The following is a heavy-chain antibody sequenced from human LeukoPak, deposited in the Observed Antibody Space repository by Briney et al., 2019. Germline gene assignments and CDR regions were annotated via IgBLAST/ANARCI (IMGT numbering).Heavy chain of an antibody. CDR1: GYTFTGYY. CDR2: INPNSGGT. Sequence: GASVKVSCKASGYTFTGYYMHWVRQAPGQGLEWMGWINPNSGGTNYAQKFQGWVTMTRDTSISTAYMELSRLRSDDTAVYYCARGSNRSYGEFDYWGQGTLVTVSS. D-gene: IGHD5-18*01. J-gene: IGHJ4*02. CDR3: ARGSNRSYGEFDY. V-gene: IGHV1-2*04.